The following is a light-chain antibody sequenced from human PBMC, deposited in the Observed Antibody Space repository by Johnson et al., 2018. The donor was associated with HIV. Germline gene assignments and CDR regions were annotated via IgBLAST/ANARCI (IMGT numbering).Light chain of an antibody. Sequence: QSVLTQPPSVSAAPGHKVTISCSGSSSNIGNNYVSWYQQLPGTAPKLLIYENNKRPSGIPDRFSGSKSGTSATLGITGLQTGDEADYYCGTWDSSLSAEVFGTWTKVTVL. CDR1: SSNIGNNY. V-gene: IGLV1-51*02. J-gene: IGLJ1*01. CDR2: ENN. CDR3: GTWDSSLSAEV.